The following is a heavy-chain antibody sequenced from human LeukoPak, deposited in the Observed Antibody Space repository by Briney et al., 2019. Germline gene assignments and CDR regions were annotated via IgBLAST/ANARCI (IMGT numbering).Heavy chain of an antibody. CDR2: ISGSGGTK. CDR3: AQVMGVRGAPSDY. J-gene: IGHJ4*02. CDR1: GFTFSSYA. D-gene: IGHD3-10*01. Sequence: GGSLRLFCAASGFTFSSYAMSWVRHARCKGPESVSAISGSGGTKYYADSVNGRFTISRDNSKNTLYLQMNSLTAEDTALYYCAQVMGVRGAPSDYWGQGTLVTVSS. V-gene: IGHV3-23*01.